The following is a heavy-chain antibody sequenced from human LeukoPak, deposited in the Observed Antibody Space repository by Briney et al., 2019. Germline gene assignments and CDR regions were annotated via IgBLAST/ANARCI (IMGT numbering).Heavy chain of an antibody. J-gene: IGHJ3*02. CDR3: ARETRHRIDSAFDI. CDR1: GLSFREYW. D-gene: IGHD2-15*01. V-gene: IGHV3-7*01. Sequence: GGSLRLSCAASGLSFREYWMSWVRQAPGKGLEWVANIKKDGSGKYYVDSVKGRFTISRDNDKNSLYLEISRLRAEDTAVYYCARETRHRIDSAFDIWGQGTMVTVSS. CDR2: IKKDGSGK.